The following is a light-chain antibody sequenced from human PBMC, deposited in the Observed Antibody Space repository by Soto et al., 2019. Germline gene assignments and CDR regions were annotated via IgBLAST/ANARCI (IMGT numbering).Light chain of an antibody. CDR2: LGS. CDR1: QSLLHSNGYNY. V-gene: IGKV2-28*01. J-gene: IGKJ5*01. CDR3: MQALQTPIT. Sequence: ILMTQSPLSLPVTPGEPASISCRSSQSLLHSNGYNYLDWYLQKPGQSPQLLIYLGSNRSSGVPDRFSGSGSGTDFTLKISRVEAEDVEVYYCMQALQTPITFGQGTRPEI.